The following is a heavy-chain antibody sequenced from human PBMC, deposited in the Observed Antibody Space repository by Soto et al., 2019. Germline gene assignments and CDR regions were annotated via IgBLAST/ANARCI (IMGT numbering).Heavy chain of an antibody. Sequence: PGGSLRLPFAASGFNFSSYSMSWVRPAPGKGLEWVSGFRGSGDDGTTFYADSVKGRFTISRDNSKNMLFLQMNSLRAEDTAIYYCAKKVNSGSGSQYFDYWGQGTLVTVSS. CDR2: FRGSGDDGTT. D-gene: IGHD3-10*01. CDR3: AKKVNSGSGSQYFDY. V-gene: IGHV3-23*01. CDR1: GFNFSSYS. J-gene: IGHJ4*02.